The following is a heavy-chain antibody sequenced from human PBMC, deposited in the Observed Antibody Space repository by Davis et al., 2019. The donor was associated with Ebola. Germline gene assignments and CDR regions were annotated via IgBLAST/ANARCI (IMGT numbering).Heavy chain of an antibody. CDR3: ARGPRKMATTNFDN. V-gene: IGHV3-11*06. CDR2: ISISSGFT. D-gene: IGHD5-24*01. J-gene: IGHJ4*02. CDR1: GFSFSDYY. Sequence: PGGSLRLSCAASGFSFSDYYMSWIRQAPGKGLEWVSYISISSGFTNYADSVKGRFTISRDNAKNSLYLQMNSLRAEDTAVYYCARGPRKMATTNFDNWGQGTLVTVSS.